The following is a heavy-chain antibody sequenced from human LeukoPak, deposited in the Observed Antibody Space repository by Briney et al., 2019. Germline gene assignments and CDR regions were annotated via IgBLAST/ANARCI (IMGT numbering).Heavy chain of an antibody. Sequence: ASVKVSCKASGYTFTSYYMQWVRQAPGQGLEWMGIINPNSGGSTTYAQKFQGRVTMTGDTSTGTVYMELSSLRSEDTAVYYCARALNCGGDCYLNHYYGMDVWGQGTTVTVSS. CDR1: GYTFTSYY. J-gene: IGHJ6*02. V-gene: IGHV1-46*01. CDR2: INPNSGGST. D-gene: IGHD2-21*02. CDR3: ARALNCGGDCYLNHYYGMDV.